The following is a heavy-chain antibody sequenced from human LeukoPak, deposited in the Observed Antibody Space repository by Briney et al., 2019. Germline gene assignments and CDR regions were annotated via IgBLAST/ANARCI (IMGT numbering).Heavy chain of an antibody. Sequence: GESLKISCKGSGYSFPNYWIAWVRQMPGKGLEWMGIIYPGDSDTKYNAPFQGQVTISADKSISTAYLQWGSLKASDTATYYCARPALYCSSTVCPPYMDVWGKGTTVTVSS. CDR1: GYSFPNYW. CDR3: ARPALYCSSTVCPPYMDV. J-gene: IGHJ6*03. V-gene: IGHV5-51*01. CDR2: IYPGDSDT. D-gene: IGHD2-2*01.